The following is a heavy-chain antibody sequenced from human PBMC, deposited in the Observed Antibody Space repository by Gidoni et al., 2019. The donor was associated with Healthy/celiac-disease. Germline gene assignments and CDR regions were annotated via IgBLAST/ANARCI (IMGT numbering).Heavy chain of an antibody. CDR1: GFTFSNAG. J-gene: IGHJ4*02. D-gene: IGHD3-22*01. CDR3: TTDRGQPLGGDSSGYPDY. CDR2: IKSQTDGGTT. V-gene: IGHV3-15*01. Sequence: EVQLVESGGGLVKPGGSLRLSCAASGFTFSNAGMSWVRQAPGKGLEWVGRIKSQTDGGTTDYAAPVKGRFTISRDDSKNTLYLQMNSLKTEDTAVYYCTTDRGQPLGGDSSGYPDYWGQGTLVTVSS.